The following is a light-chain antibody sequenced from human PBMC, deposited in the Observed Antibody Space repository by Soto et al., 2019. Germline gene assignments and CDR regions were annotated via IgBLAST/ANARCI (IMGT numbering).Light chain of an antibody. CDR2: GAS. J-gene: IGKJ1*01. CDR1: QRVIRN. V-gene: IGKV3-15*01. CDR3: QQYSDWPRT. Sequence: EIVITQSPATLFLSPGEPDTLSCRPSQRVIRNLAWYQQKPGQAPRLLIYGASTRATGIPARFSGSGSGTEFTLTISGLQSEDFAVYYCQQYSDWPRTFGQGTKVEV.